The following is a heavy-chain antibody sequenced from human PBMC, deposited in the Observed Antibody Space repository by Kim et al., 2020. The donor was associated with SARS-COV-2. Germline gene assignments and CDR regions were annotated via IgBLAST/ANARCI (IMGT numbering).Heavy chain of an antibody. CDR3: ARFRPGLGVDIVATTDYYFDY. J-gene: IGHJ4*02. D-gene: IGHD5-12*01. CDR1: GGSISSGGYY. V-gene: IGHV4-31*03. CDR2: IYYSGST. Sequence: SETLSLTCTVSGGSISSGGYYWSWIRQHPGKGLEWIGYIYYSGSTYYNPSLKSRVTISVDTSKNQFSLKLSSVTAADTAVYYCARFRPGLGVDIVATTDYYFDYWGQGTLVTVSS.